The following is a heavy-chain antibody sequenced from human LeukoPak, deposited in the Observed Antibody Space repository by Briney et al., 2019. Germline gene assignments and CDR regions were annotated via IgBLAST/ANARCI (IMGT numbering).Heavy chain of an antibody. Sequence: SETLSLTCTVSGGSISSSSYYWGWIRQPPGKGLEWIGSIYYSGSTHYNPSLKSRVTISVDTSKNQFSLKLSSVTAADTAVYYCARDRWRGSDYYFDYWGQGTLVTVSS. CDR1: GGSISSSSYY. J-gene: IGHJ4*02. V-gene: IGHV4-39*07. D-gene: IGHD3-3*01. CDR3: ARDRWRGSDYYFDY. CDR2: IYYSGST.